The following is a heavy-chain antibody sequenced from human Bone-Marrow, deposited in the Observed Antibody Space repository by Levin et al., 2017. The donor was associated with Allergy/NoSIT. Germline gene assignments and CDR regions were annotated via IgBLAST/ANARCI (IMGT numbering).Heavy chain of an antibody. CDR1: GYRFTSYW. V-gene: IGHV5-51*01. J-gene: IGHJ4*02. D-gene: IGHD5/OR15-5a*01. CDR2: IYPGDSDI. CDR3: AIHGGSILSPTFDY. Sequence: GESLKISCKGSGYRFTSYWIAWVRQMPGKGLEWMGIIYPGDSDIRYTPSFQGQVTISADKSITTAYLQWDSLKASDTAMYYCAIHGGSILSPTFDYWGQGTLVTVSS.